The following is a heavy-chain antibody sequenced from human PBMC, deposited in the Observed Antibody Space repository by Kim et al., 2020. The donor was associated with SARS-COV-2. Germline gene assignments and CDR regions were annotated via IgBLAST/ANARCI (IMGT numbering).Heavy chain of an antibody. J-gene: IGHJ6*02. CDR3: ARGGTSSRLPGFYYYGMDV. CDR1: GYTFTSYG. V-gene: IGHV1-18*04. CDR2: ISSYSGNT. Sequence: ASVKVSCKASGYTFTSYGFNWVRQAPGQGLEWMGWISSYSGNTNYAQKLQGRVTMTTDTSTSTAYMELNNLRSDDTAVYYCARGGTSSRLPGFYYYGMDVWGQGNTVTVSS. D-gene: IGHD6-6*01.